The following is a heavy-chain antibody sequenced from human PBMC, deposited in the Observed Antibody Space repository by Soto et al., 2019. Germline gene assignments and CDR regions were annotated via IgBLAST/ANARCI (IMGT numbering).Heavy chain of an antibody. V-gene: IGHV3-23*01. D-gene: IGHD4-17*01. J-gene: IGHJ6*02. Sequence: VQLLESGGGLVQPGGSLRLACTASGFTFNHYAMSWVRQAPGKGLEWVSAVSGRGGSTKYADSVKGRFIISRDNSNSTLFPQMDSLRGEDTAVYYCAKDSTVTTSLYCYYYGFDVWGQGTTVTVSS. CDR1: GFTFNHYA. CDR3: AKDSTVTTSLYCYYYGFDV. CDR2: VSGRGGST.